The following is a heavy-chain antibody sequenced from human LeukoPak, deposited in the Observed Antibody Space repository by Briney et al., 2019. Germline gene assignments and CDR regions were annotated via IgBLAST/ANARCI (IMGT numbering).Heavy chain of an antibody. V-gene: IGHV4-59*01. D-gene: IGHD3-22*01. CDR3: AGGNFYDSRGHPYHFHF. CDR2: IYYSENT. CDR1: GVSISSYY. Sequence: SETLSLTCTVSGVSISSYYWSWIRQPPGKGLEWIGYIYYSENTNYNSSLKSRVTISEDTSKDQFSLKLTSVTAADTAVYYCAGGNFYDSRGHPYHFHFWGQGTLVSVSS. J-gene: IGHJ4*02.